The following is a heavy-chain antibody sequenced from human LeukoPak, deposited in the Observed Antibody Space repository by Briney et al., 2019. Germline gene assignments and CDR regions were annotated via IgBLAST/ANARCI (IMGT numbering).Heavy chain of an antibody. CDR2: ISFDGSEK. V-gene: IGHV3-30*03. CDR3: ARSEWEQGYGFDI. CDR1: GFTFTTYG. J-gene: IGHJ3*02. D-gene: IGHD1-26*01. Sequence: GGSLRLSCAASGFTFTTYGMHWVRQAPGKGLEWVALISFDGSEKYYAESVKGRFTISRDNSKNTLYLQMYSLRPEDTAVYYCARSEWEQGYGFDIWGQGTMVTVSS.